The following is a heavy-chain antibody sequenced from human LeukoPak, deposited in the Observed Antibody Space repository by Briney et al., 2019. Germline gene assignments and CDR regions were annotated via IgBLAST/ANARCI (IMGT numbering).Heavy chain of an antibody. CDR1: GGSISSSSYY. CDR2: IYYSGST. CDR3: ARGIQEPRGDY. Sequence: SETLSLTCTVSGGSISSSSYYWGWIRQPPGKGLEWIGSIYYSGSTYYNPSLKSRVTISVDTSKNQFSLKLSSVTAADTAVYYCARGIQEPRGDYWGQGTLVTVSS. V-gene: IGHV4-39*01. J-gene: IGHJ4*02. D-gene: IGHD5-18*01.